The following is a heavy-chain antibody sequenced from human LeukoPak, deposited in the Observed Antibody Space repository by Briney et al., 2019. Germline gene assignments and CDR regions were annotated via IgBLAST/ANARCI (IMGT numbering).Heavy chain of an antibody. J-gene: IGHJ6*03. Sequence: PSETLSLTCTVSGYSISSGYYWGWIRQPPGKGREWSGSIYHSGSTYYNPSLKTLVTISVDTSNNHFSLKLSSVTAADTAVYSCASASPRIPSLSYMDVWGKGTTVTVSS. CDR1: GYSISSGYY. CDR2: IYHSGST. V-gene: IGHV4-38-2*02. D-gene: IGHD2-2*02. CDR3: ASASPRIPSLSYMDV.